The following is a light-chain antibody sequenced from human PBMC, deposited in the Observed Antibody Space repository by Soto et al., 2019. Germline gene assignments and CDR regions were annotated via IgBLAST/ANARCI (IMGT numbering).Light chain of an antibody. CDR3: QQYSKWPIT. CDR1: QSVNSN. CDR2: GIS. Sequence: EMVVAQFPATLAVSPGESATLSCRASQSVNSNYLAWYQQHPGQPPRLLIYGISTRATGIPARFSGSGSGTEFSLTISSLQSEDFAVYYCQQYSKWPITFGQGTRLEIK. J-gene: IGKJ5*01. V-gene: IGKV3-15*01.